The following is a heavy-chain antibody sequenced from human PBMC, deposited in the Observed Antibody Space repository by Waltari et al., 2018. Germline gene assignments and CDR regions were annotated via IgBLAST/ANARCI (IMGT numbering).Heavy chain of an antibody. CDR1: GYTFTSYY. CDR3: ARDSHTKGYYYYYGMDV. V-gene: IGHV1-46*01. J-gene: IGHJ6*02. Sequence: QVQLVQSGAEVKKPGASVKVSCTASGYTFTSYYMHWVRQAPGQGLEWMGIINPSGGSTSYAQKFQGRVTMTRDTSTSTVYMELSSLRSEDTAVYYCARDSHTKGYYYYYGMDVWGQGTTVTVSS. D-gene: IGHD3-3*01. CDR2: INPSGGST.